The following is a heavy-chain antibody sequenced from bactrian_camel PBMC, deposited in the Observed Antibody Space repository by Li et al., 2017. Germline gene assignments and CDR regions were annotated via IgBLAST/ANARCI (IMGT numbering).Heavy chain of an antibody. CDR1: GPSIAISSRCA. J-gene: IGHJ6*01. V-gene: IGHV3S53*01. CDR3: AADRGRSRNCFSDRFSPADFGD. CDR2: INDDGST. Sequence: VQRVESGGGAVQTGGSLIHSCTASGPSIAISSRCAIYWYREAAGMSREEIAQINDDGSTRYGDSAEGRFTVPRDKDKNTMTLQMNSLKPEDTAMYYCAADRGRSRNCFSDRFSPADFGDWGQGTQVTVS. D-gene: IGHD5*01.